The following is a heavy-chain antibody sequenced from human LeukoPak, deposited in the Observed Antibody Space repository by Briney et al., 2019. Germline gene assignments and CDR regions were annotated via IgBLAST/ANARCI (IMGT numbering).Heavy chain of an antibody. CDR2: IRYDESDK. CDR3: AAYFYASGNYYNYIYY. J-gene: IGHJ4*02. CDR1: GFAFSRYG. D-gene: IGHD3-10*01. V-gene: IGHV3-30*02. Sequence: GGSLRLSCAASGFAFSRYGMHWVRQAPGKGLEWVAFIRYDESDKKYKDSVKGRFTVSKDNSKNTVSLQMNSLRFEDTALYYCAAYFYASGNYYNYIYYWGQGALVTVSS.